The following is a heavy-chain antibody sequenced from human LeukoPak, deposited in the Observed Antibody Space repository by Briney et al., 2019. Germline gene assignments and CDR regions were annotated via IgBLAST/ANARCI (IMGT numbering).Heavy chain of an antibody. V-gene: IGHV4-39*01. D-gene: IGHD5-18*01. CDR1: GDSISSSNCY. CDR2: IYYGDYT. CDR3: ARQPQGEYSYGFGDY. Sequence: PSETLSLTCTVSGDSISSSNCYWGWIRQPPGKGLEWIGSIYYGDYTYYDPSLKTRVTISVDTSKNQFSLKLSSVTAADTAVYYCARQPQGEYSYGFGDYWGQGTLVTVSS. J-gene: IGHJ4*02.